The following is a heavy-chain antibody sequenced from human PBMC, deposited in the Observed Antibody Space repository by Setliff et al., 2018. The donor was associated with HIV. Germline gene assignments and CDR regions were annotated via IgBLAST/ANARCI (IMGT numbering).Heavy chain of an antibody. J-gene: IGHJ4*02. D-gene: IGHD4-4*01. CDR3: TTENHSY. V-gene: IGHV3-15*01. CDR2: IKSKVSGETA. CDR1: GLTFKTAW. Sequence: PGGSLRLSCVASGLTFKTAWMGWVRQAPGKGLEWVGRIKSKVSGETADYAAPVTGRFTISRDDSRNMVFLQMNSLKSDDTAGYYCTTENHSYCGRGTLVTVSS.